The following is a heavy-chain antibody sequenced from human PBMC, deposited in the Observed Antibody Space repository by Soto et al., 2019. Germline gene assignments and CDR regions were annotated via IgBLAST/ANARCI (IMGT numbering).Heavy chain of an antibody. CDR3: ARRRRIQLSSNFDY. J-gene: IGHJ4*02. V-gene: IGHV4-39*01. CDR2: IYYSGST. CDR1: GGSIISSSYY. Sequence: PSETLSLTCTVSGGSIISSSYYWVWIRQPPGKGLEWIGSIYYSGSTYYNPSLKSRVTISVDTSKNQFSLKLSSVTAADTAVYYCARRRRIQLSSNFDYWGQGTLVTVSS. D-gene: IGHD5-18*01.